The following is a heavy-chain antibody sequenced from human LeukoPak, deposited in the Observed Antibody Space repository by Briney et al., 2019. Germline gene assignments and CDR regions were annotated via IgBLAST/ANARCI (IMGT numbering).Heavy chain of an antibody. CDR1: GFTFSSYG. CDR2: ISYDGSNK. J-gene: IGHJ6*02. D-gene: IGHD3-10*01. CDR3: ANGVVRGYSGMDV. V-gene: IGHV3-30*18. Sequence: GGSLRLSCAASGFTFSSYGMHWVRQAPGKGLEWVAVISYDGSNKYYADSVKGRFTISRDNSKNTLYLQMNSLRAEDTAVYYCANGVVRGYSGMDVWGQGTAVTVSS.